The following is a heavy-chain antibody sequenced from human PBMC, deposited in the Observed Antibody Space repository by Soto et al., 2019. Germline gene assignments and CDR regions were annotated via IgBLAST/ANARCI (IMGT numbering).Heavy chain of an antibody. J-gene: IGHJ6*02. CDR2: ISGSGGST. Sequence: GGSLRLSCAASGFTFSSYAMSWIRQAPGKGLEWVSAISGSGGSTYYADSVKGRFTISRDNSKNTLYLQMNSLRAEDTAVYYCAKDGYASGSYFYYYYGMDVWGQGTTVTVSS. V-gene: IGHV3-23*01. D-gene: IGHD3-10*01. CDR3: AKDGYASGSYFYYYYGMDV. CDR1: GFTFSSYA.